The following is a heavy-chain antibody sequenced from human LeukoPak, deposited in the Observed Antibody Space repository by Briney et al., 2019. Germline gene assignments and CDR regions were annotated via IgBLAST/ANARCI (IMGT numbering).Heavy chain of an antibody. CDR1: GGSISSHY. V-gene: IGHV4-59*11. D-gene: IGHD3-16*01. CDR2: IYYSGST. J-gene: IGHJ4*02. Sequence: PSETLSLTCTVSGGSISSHYWSWIRQPPGKGLEWIGYIYYSGSTNYNPSLKSRVTISVDTSKNQFSLKLSSVTAADAAVYYCARGAMITFGGVITPYYFDYWGQGTLVTVSS. CDR3: ARGAMITFGGVITPYYFDY.